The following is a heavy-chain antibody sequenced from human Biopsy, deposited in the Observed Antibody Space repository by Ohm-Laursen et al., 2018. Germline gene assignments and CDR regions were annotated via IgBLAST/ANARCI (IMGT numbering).Heavy chain of an antibody. CDR2: IHHSGST. D-gene: IGHD2-15*01. Sequence: TLSLTCLVSGVSITAYYWSWIRQPPGKRLECIGNIHHSGSTNYNPSLKSRLTISVDTSKNQFSLKLSPLTAADTAVYYCARMDCSGGSCHYYSYGMDVWGQGTTVTVSS. CDR1: GVSITAYY. J-gene: IGHJ6*02. CDR3: ARMDCSGGSCHYYSYGMDV. V-gene: IGHV4-4*09.